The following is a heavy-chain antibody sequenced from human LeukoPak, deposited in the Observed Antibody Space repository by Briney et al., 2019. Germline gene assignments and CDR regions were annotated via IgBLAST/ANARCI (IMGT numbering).Heavy chain of an antibody. D-gene: IGHD3-10*01. V-gene: IGHV5-10-1*01. CDR2: IDPSDSYT. CDR1: GYSFTSYW. CDR3: ARQVTMVRGVIGFDP. Sequence: GESLRISCKGSGYSFTSYWISWVRQMPGKGLEWMGRIDPSDSYTNYNPSFQGHVTISADKSISTAYLQWSSLKASDTAMYYCARQVTMVRGVIGFDPWGQGTLVTVSS. J-gene: IGHJ5*02.